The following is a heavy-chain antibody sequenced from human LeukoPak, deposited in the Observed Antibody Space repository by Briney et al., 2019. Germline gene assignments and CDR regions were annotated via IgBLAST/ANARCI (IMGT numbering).Heavy chain of an antibody. D-gene: IGHD3-22*01. CDR3: AKEPYDSSGYYFSGSDNWFDP. CDR2: ICGCGGGT. Sequence: PGGSLRLSCAASVLTFTSYGMSWVRQAPGKGLEWVSAICGCGGGTYYAPSAKGRFPIPSEHSRNTMHLEMNSLRAEDTAVYYCAKEPYDSSGYYFSGSDNWFDPWGQGTLVTVSS. J-gene: IGHJ5*02. CDR1: VLTFTSYG. V-gene: IGHV3-23*01.